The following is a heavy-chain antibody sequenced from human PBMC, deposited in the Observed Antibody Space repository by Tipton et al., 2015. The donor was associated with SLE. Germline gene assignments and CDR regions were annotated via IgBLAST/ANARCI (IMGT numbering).Heavy chain of an antibody. CDR2: IYFTGST. V-gene: IGHV4-59*11. D-gene: IGHD3-3*01. CDR1: GGSISTHY. CDR3: ARVGNYDLDY. Sequence: LRLSCTVSGGSISTHYWSWIRQPPGKGLEWIGDIYFTGSTHYDPSLKGRVTISVDTSKKQFSLKLSSVTAADTAVYYCARVGNYDLDYLGQGTLVTVS. J-gene: IGHJ4*02.